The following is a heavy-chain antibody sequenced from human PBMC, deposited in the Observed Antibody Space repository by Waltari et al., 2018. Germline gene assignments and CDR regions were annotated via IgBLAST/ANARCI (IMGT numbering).Heavy chain of an antibody. Sequence: QVQLQESGPGLVKPSETLSLTCTVSGGSISSYYWSWIRQPPGKGLEWIGYIYYSGSTNYNPALKSRVTISVDTSKNQFSLKLSSVTAADTAVYYCARLVPKHAYYDFWSGYGYYGMDVWGQGTTVTVSS. CDR2: IYYSGST. CDR1: GGSISSYY. D-gene: IGHD3-3*01. CDR3: ARLVPKHAYYDFWSGYGYYGMDV. V-gene: IGHV4-59*01. J-gene: IGHJ6*02.